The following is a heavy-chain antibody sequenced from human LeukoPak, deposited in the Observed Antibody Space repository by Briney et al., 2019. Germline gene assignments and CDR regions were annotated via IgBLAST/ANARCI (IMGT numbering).Heavy chain of an antibody. CDR3: AREGIAAADYNWFDP. V-gene: IGHV1-18*01. CDR1: GYTFTSYG. Sequence: ASVKVSCKASGYTFTSYGISWVRQAPGQGLESMGWISAYNGNTNYAQKLQGRVTMTTDTSTSTAYMELRSLRSDDTAVYYCAREGIAAADYNWFDPWGQGTLVTVSS. J-gene: IGHJ5*02. D-gene: IGHD6-13*01. CDR2: ISAYNGNT.